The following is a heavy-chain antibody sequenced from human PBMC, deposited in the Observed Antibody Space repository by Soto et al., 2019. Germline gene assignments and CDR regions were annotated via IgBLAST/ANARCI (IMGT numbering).Heavy chain of an antibody. J-gene: IGHJ4*02. D-gene: IGHD1-26*01. V-gene: IGHV1-18*01. CDR1: GYTFSSHG. Sequence: QVQLVQSGAEVKKPGASVKVSCKASGYTFSSHGISRVRQAPGQGLEWMGWISGYNGNTKYAQKLQGRVTMTTDTSTSTAYMELRSLRSDDTAVYYCARDLGGQIVDYWGQRTLVTVSS. CDR2: ISGYNGNT. CDR3: ARDLGGQIVDY.